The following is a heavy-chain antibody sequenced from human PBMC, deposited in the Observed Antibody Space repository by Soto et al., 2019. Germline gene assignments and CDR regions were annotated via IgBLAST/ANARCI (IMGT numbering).Heavy chain of an antibody. CDR1: GFTFSTST. Sequence: EVQLVESGGGLVKPGGSLRLSCAASGFTFSTSTMNWVRQAPGQGLEWLSSISSTSTYTYYAASVRGRFTISRDNANNSLYLQMNSLTAEDTAVYYCARVGSPGYCSGGFCPPPDYWGQGTLVTVSS. CDR3: ARVGSPGYCSGGFCPPPDY. D-gene: IGHD2-15*01. V-gene: IGHV3-21*02. J-gene: IGHJ4*02. CDR2: ISSTSTYT.